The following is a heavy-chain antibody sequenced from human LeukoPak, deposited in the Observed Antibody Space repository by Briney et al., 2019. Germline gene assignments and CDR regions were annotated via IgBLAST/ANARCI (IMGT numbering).Heavy chain of an antibody. CDR1: GFTFSSYG. V-gene: IGHV3-30*18. Sequence: PGRSLRLSCAASGFTFSSYGMHLVRQAPGKGLEWVAVISYDGSNKYYADSVKGRFTISRDNSKNTLYLQMNSLRAEDTAVYYCAKGGGDFDAFDIWGQGTMVTVSS. J-gene: IGHJ3*02. CDR3: AKGGGDFDAFDI. CDR2: ISYDGSNK. D-gene: IGHD2-21*02.